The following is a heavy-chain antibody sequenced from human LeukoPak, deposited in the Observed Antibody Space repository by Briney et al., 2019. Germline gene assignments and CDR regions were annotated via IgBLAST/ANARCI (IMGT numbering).Heavy chain of an antibody. Sequence: ETLSLTCTVSGGSISSSSYYWGWIRQPPGKGLEWVSIIYSGGITYYADSVKGRFTMSRDNSKNMLYLQMHSLRAEDTAVYYCASGPTAVTRSYWGRGTLVTVSS. CDR1: GGSISSSSYY. J-gene: IGHJ4*02. CDR3: ASGPTAVTRSY. V-gene: IGHV3-53*01. D-gene: IGHD4-17*01. CDR2: IYSGGIT.